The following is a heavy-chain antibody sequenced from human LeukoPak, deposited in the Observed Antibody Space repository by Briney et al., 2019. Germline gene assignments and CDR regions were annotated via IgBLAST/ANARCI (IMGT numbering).Heavy chain of an antibody. D-gene: IGHD3-16*01. CDR2: IYPGDSDT. J-gene: IGHJ4*02. CDR1: GYSFTSYW. V-gene: IGHV5-51*01. Sequence: GESLKISCKGSGYSFTSYWIGWVRQLPGKGLEWMGIIYPGDSDTRYSPSFQGQVTISADKSISTASLQWSSLKASDTAMYYCARLSAVPRGEFDYWGQGTLVTVSS. CDR3: ARLSAVPRGEFDY.